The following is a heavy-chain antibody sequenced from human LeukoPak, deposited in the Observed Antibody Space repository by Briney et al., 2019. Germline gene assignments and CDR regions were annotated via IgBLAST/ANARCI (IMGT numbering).Heavy chain of an antibody. Sequence: ASVKVSCKASGYTFTSYGISWARQAPGQGLEWMGWISAYNGNTNYAQKLQGRVTMTTDTSTSTAYMELRSLRSDDTAMYYCARVISSGNWFDPWGQGTLVTVSS. CDR3: ARVISSGNWFDP. CDR2: ISAYNGNT. J-gene: IGHJ5*02. D-gene: IGHD3-16*02. CDR1: GYTFTSYG. V-gene: IGHV1-18*01.